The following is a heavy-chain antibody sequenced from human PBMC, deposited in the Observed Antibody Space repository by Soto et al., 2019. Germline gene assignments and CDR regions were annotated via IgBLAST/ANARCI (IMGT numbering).Heavy chain of an antibody. D-gene: IGHD2-2*01. V-gene: IGHV3-23*01. CDR2: ISGSGGST. CDR3: AKEGYCSSTSCYGGSYYYYYMDV. CDR1: GFTFSSYA. J-gene: IGHJ6*03. Sequence: PGGSLRLSCAASGFTFSSYAMSWVRQAPGKGLEWVSAISGSGGSTYYADSVKGRFTISRDNSKNTLYLQMNSLRAEDTAVYYCAKEGYCSSTSCYGGSYYYYYMDVWGKGTTVTVSS.